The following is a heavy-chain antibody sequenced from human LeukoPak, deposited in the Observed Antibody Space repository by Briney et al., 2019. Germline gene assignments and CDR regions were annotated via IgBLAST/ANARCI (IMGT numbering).Heavy chain of an antibody. CDR2: IIPIFGTA. V-gene: IGHV1-69*06. CDR3: ATDVSYGSGSYDY. Sequence: GASVKVSCKASGGTFSSYAISWVRQAPGQGLEWMGGIIPIFGTANYAQKFQGRVTITADKSTSTAYMELSSLRSEDTAVYYCATDVSYGSGSYDYWGQGTLVTVSS. J-gene: IGHJ4*02. CDR1: GGTFSSYA. D-gene: IGHD3-10*01.